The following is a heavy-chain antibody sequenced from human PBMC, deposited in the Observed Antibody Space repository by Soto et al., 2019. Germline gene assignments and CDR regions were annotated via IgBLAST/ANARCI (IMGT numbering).Heavy chain of an antibody. J-gene: IGHJ6*02. CDR2: IIPIFGTA. Sequence: QVQLVQSGAEVKKPGSSVKVSCKASGGTFSSYAISWVRQAPGQGLEWMGGIIPIFGTANYAQKFQGRVTITADESTSTAYMELSSLRSEDTAVYYCARAYCSGGSCYDCYYYGMDVWGQGTTVTVSS. CDR3: ARAYCSGGSCYDCYYYGMDV. V-gene: IGHV1-69*01. D-gene: IGHD2-15*01. CDR1: GGTFSSYA.